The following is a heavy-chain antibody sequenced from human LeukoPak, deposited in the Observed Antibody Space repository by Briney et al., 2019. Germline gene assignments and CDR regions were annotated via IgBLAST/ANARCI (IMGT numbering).Heavy chain of an antibody. J-gene: IGHJ6*02. CDR3: ARSYSNHLFGMDV. D-gene: IGHD4-11*01. V-gene: IGHV3-66*01. CDR1: GFTFSSYS. CDR2: IYSGGST. Sequence: GGSLRLSCAASGFTFSSYSMNWVRQAPGKGLEWVSVIYSGGSTYYADSVKGRVAISRDNSNNTVFLQMNIVRAEDTAVYYCARSYSNHLFGMDVWGQGTTVTVSS.